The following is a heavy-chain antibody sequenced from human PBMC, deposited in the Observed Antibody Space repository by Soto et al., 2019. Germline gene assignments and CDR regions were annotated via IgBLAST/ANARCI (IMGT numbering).Heavy chain of an antibody. Sequence: SETLSLTCAVYGGSFSGYYWSWIRQPPGKGLEWIGEINHIGSTNYNPSLKSRVTISVDTSKNQFSLKLSSVTAADTAVYYCARTYSSSWSPFDPWGQGTLVTVSS. D-gene: IGHD6-13*01. CDR3: ARTYSSSWSPFDP. V-gene: IGHV4-34*01. CDR1: GGSFSGYY. J-gene: IGHJ5*02. CDR2: INHIGST.